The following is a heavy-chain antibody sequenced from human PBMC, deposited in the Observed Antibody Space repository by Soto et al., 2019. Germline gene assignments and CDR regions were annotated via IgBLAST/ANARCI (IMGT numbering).Heavy chain of an antibody. D-gene: IGHD6-13*01. V-gene: IGHV4-59*01. Sequence: PSETLSLTCTVSGGSISSYYWSWIRQPPGKGLEWIGYIYYSGSTNYNPSLKSRVTISVDTSKNQFSLKLSSVTAADTAVYYCARDSGSSWIDPWGQGTLVTVSA. CDR2: IYYSGST. CDR3: ARDSGSSWIDP. CDR1: GGSISSYY. J-gene: IGHJ5*02.